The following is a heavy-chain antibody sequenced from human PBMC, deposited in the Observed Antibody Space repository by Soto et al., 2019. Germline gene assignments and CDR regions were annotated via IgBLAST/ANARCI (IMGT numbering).Heavy chain of an antibody. CDR2: ISGSGGST. CDR1: GFTFRGYA. V-gene: IGHV3-23*01. CDR3: AKEDPDNWNKDGYFDY. Sequence: EVQLLESGGGLVQPGGSLRLSCEASGFTFRGYAMSWVRQAPGKGLEWVSAISGSGGSTYYADSVKGRFTISRDNSKNTLYLQMNSLRAEDTAVYYCAKEDPDNWNKDGYFDYWGQGTLVTVSS. D-gene: IGHD1-20*01. J-gene: IGHJ4*02.